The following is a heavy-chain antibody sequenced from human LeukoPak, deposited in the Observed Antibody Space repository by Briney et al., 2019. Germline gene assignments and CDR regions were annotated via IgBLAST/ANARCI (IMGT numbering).Heavy chain of an antibody. D-gene: IGHD3-9*01. J-gene: IGHJ4*02. CDR1: GGTFSSNA. CDR3: ARGLYYDILTGLDY. V-gene: IGHV1-69*05. Sequence: SVKVSCKASGGTFSSNAISWVRQAPGQGLEWMGGIIPIFGTANYAQKFQGRVTITTDESTSTAYMELSSLRSEDTAVYYCARGLYYDILTGLDYWGQGTLVTVSS. CDR2: IIPIFGTA.